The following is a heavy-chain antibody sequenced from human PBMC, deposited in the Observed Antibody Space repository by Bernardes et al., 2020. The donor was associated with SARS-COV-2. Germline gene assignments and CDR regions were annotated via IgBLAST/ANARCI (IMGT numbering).Heavy chain of an antibody. J-gene: IGHJ4*02. CDR1: GYTLTELS. Sequence: ASVKVSCKVSGYTLTELSMHWVRQAPGKGLEWMGGFDPEDGETIYAQKFQGRVTMTEDTSTDTAYMELSSLRSEDTAVYYCATEYEVVVSSTLLYWCQGTLFTISS. CDR2: FDPEDGET. V-gene: IGHV1-24*01. D-gene: IGHD2-15*01. CDR3: ATEYEVVVSSTLLY.